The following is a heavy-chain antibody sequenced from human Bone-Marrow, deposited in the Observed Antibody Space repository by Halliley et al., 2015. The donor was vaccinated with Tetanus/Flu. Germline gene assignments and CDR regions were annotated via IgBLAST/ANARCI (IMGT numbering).Heavy chain of an antibody. CDR1: GFTFSSSA. J-gene: IGHJ4*02. D-gene: IGHD3-16*01. Sequence: CAASGFTFSSSAMTWVRQAPGKGLEWVSSVNGRGSRTDYAYSVKGRFTISRDNSKNTLYLEMSSLRVEDTAVYYCASRDDYLDSWGQGTLVTVSS. CDR2: VNGRGSRT. V-gene: IGHV3-23*01. CDR3: ASRDDYLDS.